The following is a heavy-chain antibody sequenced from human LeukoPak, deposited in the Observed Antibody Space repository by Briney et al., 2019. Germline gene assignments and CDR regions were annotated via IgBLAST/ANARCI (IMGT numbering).Heavy chain of an antibody. CDR3: AKGVSSDGSGYYFDY. V-gene: IGHV3-23*01. CDR1: GFTFSSYG. J-gene: IGHJ4*02. CDR2: ISGSGGST. D-gene: IGHD3-10*01. Sequence: PGGSLRLSCAASGFTFSSYGMSWVRQAPGKGLEWVSAISGSGGSTYYADSVKGRFTISRDNSKNTLYLQMNSLRAEDTAVYYCAKGVSSDGSGYYFDYWGQGTLVTVSS.